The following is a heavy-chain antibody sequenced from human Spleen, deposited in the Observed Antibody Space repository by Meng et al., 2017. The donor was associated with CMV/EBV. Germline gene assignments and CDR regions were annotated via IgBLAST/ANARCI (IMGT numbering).Heavy chain of an antibody. Sequence: FSSYGMHWVRQAADKGLECVATVSYDGSNEYHADSVKGRFTISRDNSKNTLYLQMNSLRVEDTAVYYCAKDPLPLRLGELSLYYDSWGQGALVTVSS. CDR3: AKDPLPLRLGELSLYYDS. D-gene: IGHD3-16*02. V-gene: IGHV3-30*18. CDR1: FSSYG. CDR2: VSYDGSNE. J-gene: IGHJ4*02.